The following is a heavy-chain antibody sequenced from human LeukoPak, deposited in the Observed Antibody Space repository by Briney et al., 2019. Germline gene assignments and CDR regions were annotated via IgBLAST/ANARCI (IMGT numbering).Heavy chain of an antibody. V-gene: IGHV3-23*01. CDR3: ARDLVSGAYTFDI. J-gene: IGHJ3*02. CDR1: GFTFSRYA. Sequence: GGSLRLSCVASGFTFSRYAMSWVRQAPGKGLEWGSAIDGSGGNTFYADSVKGRFTISRDNAANSLYLQMNSLRAEDTAIYYCARDLVSGAYTFDIWGQGTVVTVSS. D-gene: IGHD3-16*01. CDR2: IDGSGGNT.